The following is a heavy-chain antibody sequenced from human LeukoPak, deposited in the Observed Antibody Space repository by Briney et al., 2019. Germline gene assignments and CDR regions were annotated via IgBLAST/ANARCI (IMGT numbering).Heavy chain of an antibody. V-gene: IGHV5-51*01. Sequence: GESLKISCKGSGYSFTSYWIGWVRQMPGKGLEWMGIIYPGDSDTRYSPSFQGQVTISADKSISTAYLQWSSLKASDTAMYYCASSYDSSGYYYVDDAFDIWGQGTMATVSS. J-gene: IGHJ3*02. D-gene: IGHD3-22*01. CDR2: IYPGDSDT. CDR3: ASSYDSSGYYYVDDAFDI. CDR1: GYSFTSYW.